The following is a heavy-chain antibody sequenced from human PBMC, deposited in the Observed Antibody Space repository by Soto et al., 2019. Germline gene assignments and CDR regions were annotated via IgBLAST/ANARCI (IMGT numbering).Heavy chain of an antibody. CDR1: GYTFTGYY. Sequence: ASVKVSCKASGYTFTGYYMHWVRQAPGQGFEWMGWINPNSGGTNYAQKFQGWVTMTRDTSISTAYMELSRLRSDDTAVYYCARGYYDILTGYHEDYGMDVWGQGTTVTVSS. J-gene: IGHJ6*02. D-gene: IGHD3-9*01. CDR3: ARGYYDILTGYHEDYGMDV. V-gene: IGHV1-2*04. CDR2: INPNSGGT.